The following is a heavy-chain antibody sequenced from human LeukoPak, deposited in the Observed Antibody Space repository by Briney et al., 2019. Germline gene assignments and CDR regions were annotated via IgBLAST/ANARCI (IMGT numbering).Heavy chain of an antibody. D-gene: IGHD3-10*01. J-gene: IGHJ5*02. CDR3: ARVVGGSGSYDWFDP. CDR1: GYTFTSYG. CDR2: ISAYNGNT. Sequence: ASVKVSCKASGYTFTSYGISWVRQAPGQGLEWMGWISAYNGNTNHAQKLQGRVTMTTDTSTSTAYMELRSLRSDDTAVYYCARVVGGSGSYDWFDPWGQGTLVTVSS. V-gene: IGHV1-18*01.